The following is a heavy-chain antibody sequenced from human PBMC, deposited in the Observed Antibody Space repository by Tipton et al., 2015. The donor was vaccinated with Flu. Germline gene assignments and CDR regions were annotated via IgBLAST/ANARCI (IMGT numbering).Heavy chain of an antibody. CDR3: ARGSYGELLYFDY. CDR1: GGSISGHY. J-gene: IGHJ4*02. Sequence: TLSLTCSVSGGSISGHYWNWIRQPPGKGLEWIGYIYFSGSTEYNPSLRSRVTISLDTSKKHFSLNLSSVIAADTAMYYCARGSYGELLYFDYWGQRTLGIVSS. D-gene: IGHD1-26*01. V-gene: IGHV4-59*11. CDR2: IYFSGST.